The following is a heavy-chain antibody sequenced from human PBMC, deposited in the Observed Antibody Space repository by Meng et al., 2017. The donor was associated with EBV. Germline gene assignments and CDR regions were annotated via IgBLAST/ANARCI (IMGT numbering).Heavy chain of an antibody. CDR3: VRGPPVGVPGPGDY. J-gene: IGHJ4*02. CDR2: INVGVGYT. V-gene: IGHV1-3*01. CDR1: GYAFTSYI. Sequence: QGQLVQSGAEGKNPGASVKVSCKASGYAFTSYILHWVRQAPGQRLEWMGWINVGVGYTKYSQKFQGRVTISSDTSATTGYMELSSLRSEDTAVYYCVRGPPVGVPGPGDYWGQGTLVTVSS. D-gene: IGHD2-21*01.